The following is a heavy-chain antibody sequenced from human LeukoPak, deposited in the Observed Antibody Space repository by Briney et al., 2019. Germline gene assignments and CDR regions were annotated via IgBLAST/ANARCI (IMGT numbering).Heavy chain of an antibody. D-gene: IGHD6-13*01. Sequence: XTCAVSGYFISSGYYWGWSRQPPGEGVEGIGSIYHSVNSYYHPSLQSRITISVDTSNNQFSLKLISVTAAETAVYYCACTTKGSWHDDAFDIWGQGTMVTASS. CDR3: ACTTKGSWHDDAFDI. V-gene: IGHV4-38-2*01. CDR2: IYHSVNS. CDR1: GYFISSGYY. J-gene: IGHJ3*02.